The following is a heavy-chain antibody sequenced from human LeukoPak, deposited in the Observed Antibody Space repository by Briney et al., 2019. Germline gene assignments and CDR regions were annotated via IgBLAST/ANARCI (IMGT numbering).Heavy chain of an antibody. V-gene: IGHV6-1*01. J-gene: IGHJ6*02. CDR3: ARQSTTNSRYYGMDV. CDR2: TYYRAKWYS. Sequence: SQTLSLTCAISGDSVSSNSAAWNWIRQSPSRGLEWLGRTYYRAKWYSDYAVSVQSRINIKPDTSKNQFSLQLNSVTPEDTAEYYCARQSTTNSRYYGMDVWGQGTTVIVSS. CDR1: GDSVSSNSAA. D-gene: IGHD1-14*01.